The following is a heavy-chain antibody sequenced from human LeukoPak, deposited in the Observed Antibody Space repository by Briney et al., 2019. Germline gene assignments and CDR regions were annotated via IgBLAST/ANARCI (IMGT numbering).Heavy chain of an antibody. J-gene: IGHJ4*02. D-gene: IGHD3-9*01. CDR3: AKPMTGYRLGCFDY. Sequence: PGGSLRLSCAASGFTFSSFARSWVREAPGKGLEWVSAISGGSSDSAYYADSVKGRFTISRDNSKNTLYLQMNSLRVEDTAVYYCAKPMTGYRLGCFDYWGQGTLVTVSS. CDR2: ISGGSSDSA. CDR1: GFTFSSFA. V-gene: IGHV3-23*01.